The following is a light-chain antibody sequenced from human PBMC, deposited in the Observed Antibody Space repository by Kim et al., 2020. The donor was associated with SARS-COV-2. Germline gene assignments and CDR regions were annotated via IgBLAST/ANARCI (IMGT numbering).Light chain of an antibody. J-gene: IGKJ1*01. Sequence: DIVMTQSPDSLAVSLGERATINCKSSQSVLYNVNNENYLAWFQQKPGQPPKLLIYWASIRESGVPERFSGSGSGTDFTLTISSLQAEDVAVYYCKQYHSGPRTFGQGTKVDIK. V-gene: IGKV4-1*01. CDR3: KQYHSGPRT. CDR2: WAS. CDR1: QSVLYNVNNENY.